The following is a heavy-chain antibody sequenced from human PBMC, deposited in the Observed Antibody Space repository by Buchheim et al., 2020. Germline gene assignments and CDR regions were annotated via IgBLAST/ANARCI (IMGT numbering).Heavy chain of an antibody. D-gene: IGHD3-9*01. J-gene: IGHJ4*02. Sequence: QLQLQESGPGLVKPSETLSLTCTVSGGTVSSSSYSGGWIRQPPGKGLEWIGSIYYSGSTSYNPSLKSRVTMSVDTSKNQFSLKLSSVTAADTAVYYCVILTGYYLVDYWGQGTL. V-gene: IGHV4-39*01. CDR2: IYYSGST. CDR1: GGTVSSSSYS. CDR3: VILTGYYLVDY.